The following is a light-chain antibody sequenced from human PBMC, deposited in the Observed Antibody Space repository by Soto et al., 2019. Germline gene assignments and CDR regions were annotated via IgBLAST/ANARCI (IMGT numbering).Light chain of an antibody. CDR1: QNIRSR. Sequence: DFQMTQPPPTLSASVGDRVTITCRASQNIRSRLAWFQQKPGKAHKLXIYAAYTLQSGVQSRFSGSGSGTDFTLTIRCLQSEDFATYYCKQYYSYPQTFGQGTKVDIK. J-gene: IGKJ1*01. CDR2: AAY. CDR3: KQYYSYPQT. V-gene: IGKV1-5*01.